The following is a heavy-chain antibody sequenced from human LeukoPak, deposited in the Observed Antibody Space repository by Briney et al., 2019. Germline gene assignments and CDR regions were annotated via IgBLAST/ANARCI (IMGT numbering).Heavy chain of an antibody. CDR1: GFTFSSYA. D-gene: IGHD3-16*01. CDR2: ISYDGSNK. V-gene: IGHV3-30*14. J-gene: IGHJ6*02. Sequence: GGSLRLSCAASGFTFSSYAMHWVRQAPGKGLEWVAVISYDGSNKYYADSVKGRFTISRDNSKNTLYLQMNSLRAEDTAVYYCARTFGVSAGVKDYYYGMDVWGQGTTVTVSS. CDR3: ARTFGVSAGVKDYYYGMDV.